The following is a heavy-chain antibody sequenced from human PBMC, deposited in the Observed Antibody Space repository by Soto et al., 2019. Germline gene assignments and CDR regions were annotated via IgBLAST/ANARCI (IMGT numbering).Heavy chain of an antibody. V-gene: IGHV3-74*01. J-gene: IGHJ6*03. CDR1: GFTFSSYW. Sequence: EVQLVESGGGLVQPGGSLRLSCAASGFTFSSYWMHWVRQAPGKGLVWVSRINGDGSSTTHADSVRGRFTISRDNTKNTLYLQMNSLRAEDTAVYYCTRDAYYDFWSGYSTYYDYYMDVCGKGTTVTVSS. CDR3: TRDAYYDFWSGYSTYYDYYMDV. D-gene: IGHD3-3*01. CDR2: INGDGSST.